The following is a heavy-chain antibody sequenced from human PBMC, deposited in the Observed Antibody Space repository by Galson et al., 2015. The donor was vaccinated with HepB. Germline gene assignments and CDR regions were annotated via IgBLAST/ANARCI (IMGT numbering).Heavy chain of an antibody. CDR3: TAHLFGELTIYFYYGMDV. CDR2: IKSKTDCGTT. CDR1: GFTFRNAW. J-gene: IGHJ6*02. Sequence: SLRLSCADSGFTFRNAWMSWVRQAPAEGLEGVGRIKSKTDCGTTDQAAPVKGRFTISRDDSKNTLYLQMNSLKTEDTAVYYCTAHLFGELTIYFYYGMDVWGQGTTVTVSS. V-gene: IGHV3-15*01. D-gene: IGHD3-10*01.